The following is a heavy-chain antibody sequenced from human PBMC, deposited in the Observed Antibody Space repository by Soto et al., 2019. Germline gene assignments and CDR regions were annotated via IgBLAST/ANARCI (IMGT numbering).Heavy chain of an antibody. CDR2: IHHSGST. D-gene: IGHD3-10*01. CDR3: ARQGFGQLPGLVDV. Sequence: QVQLQESGPGLVKPSETLSLTCSVSGGSITSHYCSWFRQPPGKGLEWIGYIHHSGSTSYNASLKSRVTMSVDTSKNQFSLKVSSVTAADTALYYCARQGFGQLPGLVDVWGPGTTVTVAS. CDR1: GGSITSHY. J-gene: IGHJ6*02. V-gene: IGHV4-59*08.